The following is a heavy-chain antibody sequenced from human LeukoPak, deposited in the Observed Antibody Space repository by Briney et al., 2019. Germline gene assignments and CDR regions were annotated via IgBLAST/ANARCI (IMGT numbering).Heavy chain of an antibody. J-gene: IGHJ4*02. D-gene: IGHD1-26*01. V-gene: IGHV1-18*01. Sequence: GASVKVSCKASVYTFTNYGISWVRKAPGQGLEWMGWISSYYGNTNYAQRLQGRVTMTTDTSTSTAYMELRSLRSDDTAVYYCAQFQWELRGFDYWGQGTLVTVSS. CDR2: ISSYYGNT. CDR3: AQFQWELRGFDY. CDR1: VYTFTNYG.